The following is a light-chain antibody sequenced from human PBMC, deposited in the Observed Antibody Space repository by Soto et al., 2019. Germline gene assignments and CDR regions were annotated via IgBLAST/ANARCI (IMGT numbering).Light chain of an antibody. V-gene: IGLV2-14*01. CDR2: EVS. CDR3: ISYTRSSTLV. CDR1: SSDVGGYNY. J-gene: IGLJ2*01. Sequence: QSALTQPASVSGSPGQSITISCTGTSSDVGGYNYVSWYQQHPGKAPKLMIYEVSNRPSGVSNRFSGSKSGNTASLPISGLQAEDEADYYCISYTRSSTLVFGGGTELTVL.